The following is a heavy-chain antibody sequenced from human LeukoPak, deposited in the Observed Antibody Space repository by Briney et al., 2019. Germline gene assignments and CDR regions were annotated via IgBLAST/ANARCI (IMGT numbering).Heavy chain of an antibody. CDR2: ISGGGGST. CDR3: AKDQSIVGATYRFDP. D-gene: IGHD1-26*01. Sequence: GGSLRLSCAASGFTFSSYAMSWVRQAPGKGLEWVSAISGGGGSTNYADSVKGRFTISRDNSKNTLYLQMNSLRAEDTAVYYCAKDQSIVGATYRFDPWGQGTLVTVSS. CDR1: GFTFSSYA. V-gene: IGHV3-23*01. J-gene: IGHJ5*02.